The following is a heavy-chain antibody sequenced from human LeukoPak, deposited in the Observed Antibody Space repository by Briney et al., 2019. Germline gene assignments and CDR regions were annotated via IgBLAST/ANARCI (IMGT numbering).Heavy chain of an antibody. V-gene: IGHV1-2*02. CDR1: GYTFTGYY. CDR3: AREGREFGPHKLAGFDY. CDR2: INPNSGAT. Sequence: ASVKVSCKPSGYTFTGYYMHWVRQAPGQGLEWMGWINPNSGATNYVQEFQGRVTMTRDTSISTAYMELSGLRSDDTAIFYCAREGREFGPHKLAGFDYWGQGTLVTVSS. J-gene: IGHJ4*02. D-gene: IGHD3-10*01.